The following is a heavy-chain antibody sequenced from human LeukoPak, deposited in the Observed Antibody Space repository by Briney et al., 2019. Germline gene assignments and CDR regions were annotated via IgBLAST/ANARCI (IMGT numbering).Heavy chain of an antibody. CDR1: GGSISSGAYY. J-gene: IGHJ3*02. Sequence: PSETLSLTCTVSGGSISSGAYYWSWIRQPPGKGLELIGYIYYSGSTCYNPSLKSRVTISVDTSKNQFSLKLSSVTAADTAVYYCAREVVPAATGPNRGAFDIWGQGTMVTVSS. CDR3: AREVVPAATGPNRGAFDI. CDR2: IYYSGST. V-gene: IGHV4-30-4*01. D-gene: IGHD2-2*01.